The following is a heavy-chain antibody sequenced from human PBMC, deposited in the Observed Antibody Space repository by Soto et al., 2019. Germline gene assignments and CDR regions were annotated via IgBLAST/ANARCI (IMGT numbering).Heavy chain of an antibody. CDR3: AKKSQNLFWEWLTASDYFDY. CDR1: GGSISSSSYY. CDR2: IYYSGST. Sequence: SETLSLTCTVSGGSISSSSYYWGWIRQPPGKGLEWIGSIYYSGSTYYNPSLKSRVTISVDTSKNQFSLKLSSVTAADTAVYYCAKKSQNLFWEWLTASDYFDYWGQETLVTVSS. D-gene: IGHD3-3*01. V-gene: IGHV4-39*01. J-gene: IGHJ4*02.